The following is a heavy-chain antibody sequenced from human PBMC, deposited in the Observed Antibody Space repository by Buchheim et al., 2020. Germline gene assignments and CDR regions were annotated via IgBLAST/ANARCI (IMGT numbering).Heavy chain of an antibody. V-gene: IGHV3-30-3*01. J-gene: IGHJ6*02. CDR1: GFTFSSYA. Sequence: QVQLVESGGGVVQPGRSLSLSCAASGFTFSSYAMHWVRQAPGKGLEWVAVISYDGSNKYYADSVKGRFTISRDNSKNTLYLQMNSLRAEDTAVYYCARDTWVATMIYYYYGMDVWGQGTT. D-gene: IGHD5-12*01. CDR2: ISYDGSNK. CDR3: ARDTWVATMIYYYYGMDV.